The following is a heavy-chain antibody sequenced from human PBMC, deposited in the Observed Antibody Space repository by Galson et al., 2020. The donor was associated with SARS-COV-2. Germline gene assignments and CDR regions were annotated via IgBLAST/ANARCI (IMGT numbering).Heavy chain of an antibody. J-gene: IGHJ5*02. CDR3: ARDIAAATVCCFDP. D-gene: IGHD6-13*01. V-gene: IGHV4-61*02. CDR1: GGSISSGSYY. Sequence: SETLSLTCTVSGGSISSGSYYWSWIRQPAGKGLEWIGRIYTSGSTNYNPSLKSRVTISVDTSKNQFSLKLSSVTAADTAVYYCARDIAAATVCCFDPWGQGTLVTVSS. CDR2: IYTSGST.